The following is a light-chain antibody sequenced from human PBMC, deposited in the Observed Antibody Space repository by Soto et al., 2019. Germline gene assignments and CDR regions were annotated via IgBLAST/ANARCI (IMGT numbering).Light chain of an antibody. J-gene: IGKJ5*01. CDR3: QQRSNWPPLT. V-gene: IGKV3-11*01. CDR2: GAS. Sequence: EIVLTQSPATLSLSPGERATLSCRASQSVNSDLAWYQHKPGQAPRLLIYGASNRATGIPARFSGSGSGTDFTLTISSLEPEDFAVYYCQQRSNWPPLTFGQGTRLEIK. CDR1: QSVNSD.